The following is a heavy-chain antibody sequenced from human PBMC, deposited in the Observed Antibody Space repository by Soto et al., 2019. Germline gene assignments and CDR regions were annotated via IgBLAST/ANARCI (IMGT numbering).Heavy chain of an antibody. J-gene: IGHJ4*02. V-gene: IGHV3-48*02. D-gene: IGHD4-17*01. CDR3: ARDNYSSTTVTIMDY. CDR1: GFTFSNYA. Sequence: GGSLRLSCAASGFTFSNYAMNWVRQAPGKGLEWVSYISHKSSAIYHADSVKGRFTISRDNAKNSLYLQMNSLRDEDTAVYYCARDNYSSTTVTIMDYWGQGTLVTVSS. CDR2: ISHKSSAI.